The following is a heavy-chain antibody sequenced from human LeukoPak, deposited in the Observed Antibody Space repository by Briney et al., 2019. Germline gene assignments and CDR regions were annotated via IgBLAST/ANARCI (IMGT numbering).Heavy chain of an antibody. V-gene: IGHV1-46*01. CDR2: FSPSGGST. CDR1: GYTFTSYF. J-gene: IGHJ4*02. D-gene: IGHD2-15*01. Sequence: PSVKVSCKASGYTFTSYFMHWVRQAPGQGLERMGIFSPSGGSTSFAQRFQGRVTMTRDTSTSTVYMGLSSLRSEDTAVYYCARHSSGGRYLDYWGQGTLVTVSS. CDR3: ARHSSGGRYLDY.